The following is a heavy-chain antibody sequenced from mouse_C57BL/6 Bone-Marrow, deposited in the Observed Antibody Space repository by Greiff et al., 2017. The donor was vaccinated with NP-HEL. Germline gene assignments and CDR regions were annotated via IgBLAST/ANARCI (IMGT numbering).Heavy chain of an antibody. CDR1: GFNIKDDY. CDR3: TTGVDSSGYVNYYAMDY. V-gene: IGHV14-4*01. J-gene: IGHJ4*01. D-gene: IGHD3-2*02. CDR2: IDPENGDT. Sequence: VHVKQSGAELVRPGASVKLSCTASGFNIKDDYMHWVKQRPEQGLEWIGWIDPENGDTEYASKFQGKATITADTSSNTAYLQLSSLTSEDTAGYYCTTGVDSSGYVNYYAMDYWGQGTSVTVSS.